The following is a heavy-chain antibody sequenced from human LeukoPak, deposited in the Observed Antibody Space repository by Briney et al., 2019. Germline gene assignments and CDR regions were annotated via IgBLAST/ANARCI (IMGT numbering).Heavy chain of an antibody. Sequence: GASVKVSCKASGGTFSSYAISWVRQAPGQGLEWMGRIIPILGIANYARKFQGRVTITADKSTSTAYMELSSLRSEDTAVYYCARVHEEWLLYYVYWGQGTLVTVS. V-gene: IGHV1-69*04. CDR1: GGTFSSYA. CDR3: ARVHEEWLLYYVY. D-gene: IGHD3-3*01. CDR2: IIPILGIA. J-gene: IGHJ4*02.